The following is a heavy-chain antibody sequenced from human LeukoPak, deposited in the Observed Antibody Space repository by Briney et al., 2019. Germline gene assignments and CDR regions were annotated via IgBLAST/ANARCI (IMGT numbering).Heavy chain of an antibody. Sequence: GGSLRLSCAASGFTFSGYGMHWVRQAPGKGLEWVAVIWYDGSNDDYADSVKGRFTISRDNSKNTLYLQMNSLRAEDTAVYYCARSIPRYDGSAYYPDYWGQGTLVTISS. D-gene: IGHD3-22*01. V-gene: IGHV3-33*01. J-gene: IGHJ4*02. CDR2: IWYDGSND. CDR3: ARSIPRYDGSAYYPDY. CDR1: GFTFSGYG.